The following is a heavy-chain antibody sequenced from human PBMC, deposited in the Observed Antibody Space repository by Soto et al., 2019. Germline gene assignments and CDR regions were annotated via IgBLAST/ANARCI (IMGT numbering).Heavy chain of an antibody. CDR2: ISYDGSNK. CDR1: GFIFSSYG. J-gene: IGHJ6*02. Sequence: GGSLRLSCAASGFIFSSYGMHWVRQAPGKGLEWVAVISYDGSNKYYADSVKGRFTMSRDNSKSTLYLQMNSLRGEDTAVYYCAKSILYSPDYYYGTDVWGQGTTVTVSS. CDR3: AKSILYSPDYYYGTDV. D-gene: IGHD2-21*01. V-gene: IGHV3-30*18.